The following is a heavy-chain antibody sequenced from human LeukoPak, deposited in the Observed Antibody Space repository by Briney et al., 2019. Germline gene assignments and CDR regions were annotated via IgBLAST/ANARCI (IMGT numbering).Heavy chain of an antibody. D-gene: IGHD2/OR15-2a*01. J-gene: IGHJ6*02. CDR1: GYTFTTYA. CDR3: ARSIIIVPNTSYYYYYMDV. CDR2: INGATGNT. V-gene: IGHV1-3*01. Sequence: GASVKVSCKTSGYTFTTYAIHWVRQAPGDRLEWMAWINGATGNTEYSQKFQARVTITRDTSASTAYMELSSLRSEDTAVYYCARSIIIVPNTSYYYYYMDVWGQGATVTVSS.